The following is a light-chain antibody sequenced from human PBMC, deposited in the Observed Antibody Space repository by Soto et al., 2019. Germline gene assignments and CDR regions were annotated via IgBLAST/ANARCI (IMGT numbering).Light chain of an antibody. Sequence: DIVLTQFPGTLSLSLGERATLSCRASQSVSSSYLAWYQQKPGQAPRLLIYGASARATGIPDRFSGSGSGTDFTLTITRLEPEDFAVYYCQQYGSSPSWTFGQGTKVDIK. CDR3: QQYGSSPSWT. CDR2: GAS. CDR1: QSVSSSY. V-gene: IGKV3-20*01. J-gene: IGKJ1*01.